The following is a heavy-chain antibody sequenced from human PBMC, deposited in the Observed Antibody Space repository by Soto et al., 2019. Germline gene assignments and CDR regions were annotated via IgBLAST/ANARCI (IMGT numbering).Heavy chain of an antibody. Sequence: PSETLSLTCAVSGGSISSGGYSWSWIRQPPGKGLEWIGYIYHSGSTYYNPSLRSRVTISVDRSKDQFSLKLSSVTAADTAVYYCAGGEEGSGSFYYYYYGMDVWGQGTTVT. V-gene: IGHV4-30-2*01. CDR3: AGGEEGSGSFYYYYYGMDV. CDR2: IYHSGST. D-gene: IGHD3-10*01. CDR1: GGSISSGGYS. J-gene: IGHJ6*02.